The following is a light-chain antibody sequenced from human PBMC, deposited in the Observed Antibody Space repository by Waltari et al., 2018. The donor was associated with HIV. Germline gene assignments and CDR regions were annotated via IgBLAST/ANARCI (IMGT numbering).Light chain of an antibody. V-gene: IGKV4-1*01. J-gene: IGKJ2*01. CDR3: QQYYNPPYT. CDR1: QSILYGSDSKNF. CDR2: WAS. Sequence: DIVMNQSPDSLAVSLGERAPITCKSSQSILYGSDSKNFLAWDPQKPRPPPKLIIYWASTRESGVPDRFSGSGSGTDFTLTISSLQAEDVAVYYFQQYYNPPYTFGQGTKLEI.